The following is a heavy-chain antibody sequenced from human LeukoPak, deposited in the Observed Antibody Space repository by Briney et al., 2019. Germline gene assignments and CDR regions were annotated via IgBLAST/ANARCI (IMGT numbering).Heavy chain of an antibody. CDR2: IKQDGSEK. D-gene: IGHD6-13*01. CDR3: GRDARGMGQQLGAFDY. CDR1: GFTFSSYW. V-gene: IGHV3-7*01. Sequence: GGSLRLPCAASGFTFSSYWMSWVRQAPGKGLEWVANIKQDGSEKYYVDSVKGRFTISRDNAKNSLYLQMNSLRAEDTAVYYWGRDARGMGQQLGAFDYWGQGTLVPVS. J-gene: IGHJ4*02.